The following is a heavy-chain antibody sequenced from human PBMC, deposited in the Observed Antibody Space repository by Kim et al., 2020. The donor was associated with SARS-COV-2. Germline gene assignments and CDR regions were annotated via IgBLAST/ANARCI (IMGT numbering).Heavy chain of an antibody. CDR1: GFIFRNYG. Sequence: GGSLRLSCVASGFIFRNYGIHWVRQAPGKGLEWVAVIWYDGSNKYYADSVKGRFTISRDNSKNTLYLQMNSLRDEDTAVYYCARVSLRGHLGAQWGDFFYYGMDVWGQGTTVTVSS. CDR2: IWYDGSNK. CDR3: ARVSLRGHLGAQWGDFFYYGMDV. V-gene: IGHV3-33*01. J-gene: IGHJ6*02. D-gene: IGHD3-10*01.